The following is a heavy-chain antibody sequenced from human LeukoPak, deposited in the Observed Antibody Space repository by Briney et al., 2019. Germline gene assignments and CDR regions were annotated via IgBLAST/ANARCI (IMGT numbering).Heavy chain of an antibody. V-gene: IGHV7-4-1*02. Sequence: ASVKVSCKASGYTFTNYDMNWMRQAPGQGLEWMGWINTNTGNPTYAQGFTGRFVFSLDTSVSTAYLQISSLKAEDTAVYYCAREGMVRGVIIGTFDLWGQGTLVTVSS. CDR3: AREGMVRGVIIGTFDL. CDR2: INTNTGNP. J-gene: IGHJ5*02. D-gene: IGHD3-10*01. CDR1: GYTFTNYD.